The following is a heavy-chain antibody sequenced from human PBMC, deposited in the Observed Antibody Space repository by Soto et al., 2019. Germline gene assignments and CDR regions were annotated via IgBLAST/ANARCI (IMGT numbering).Heavy chain of an antibody. Sequence: PGGSLRLSCTASGFTFGDYAMSWFRQAPGKGLEWVGFIRSKAYGGTTEYAASVKGRFTISRDDSKSIAYLQMNSLKTEDTAVYYCTRGPYYDSSGYYGTPYWGQGTLVTVSS. CDR2: IRSKAYGGTT. V-gene: IGHV3-49*03. J-gene: IGHJ4*02. D-gene: IGHD3-22*01. CDR3: TRGPYYDSSGYYGTPY. CDR1: GFTFGDYA.